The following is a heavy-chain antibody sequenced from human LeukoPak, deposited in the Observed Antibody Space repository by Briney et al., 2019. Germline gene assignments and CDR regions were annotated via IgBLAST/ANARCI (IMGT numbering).Heavy chain of an antibody. V-gene: IGHV1-18*01. Sequence: ASVKVSCKASGYSFINYGINRVRQAPGQGLEWMGWINTSNGNTNFAQKFQGRVTMTTDTSTSTAYMELRSLRSDDTAVYYCARIHQSITIFGVVIDAFDIWGQGTMVTVSS. D-gene: IGHD3-3*01. CDR3: ARIHQSITIFGVVIDAFDI. J-gene: IGHJ3*02. CDR1: GYSFINYG. CDR2: INTSNGNT.